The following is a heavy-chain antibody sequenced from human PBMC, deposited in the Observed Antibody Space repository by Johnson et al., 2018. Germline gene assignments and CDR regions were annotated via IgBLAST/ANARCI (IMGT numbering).Heavy chain of an antibody. CDR2: IRSDLLT. J-gene: IGHJ3*01. CDR3: ARSVEGAFDV. V-gene: IGHV3-48*04. Sequence: VQLVQSGGDLVQPGGSLRLSCAASGFTFNRYSMNWVRQAPGKGLAWISYIRSDLLTHYADSVKGRFTISRENTKNSVYLQMSDLRVEDPAVYYCARSVEGAFDVWGPGTLVTVAS. CDR1: GFTFNRYS.